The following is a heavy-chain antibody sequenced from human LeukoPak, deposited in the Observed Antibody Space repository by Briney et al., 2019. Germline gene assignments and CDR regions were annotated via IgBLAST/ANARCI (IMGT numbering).Heavy chain of an antibody. CDR1: GFTFSSYS. D-gene: IGHD5-18*01. V-gene: IGHV3-48*01. CDR3: ARASSGLWLRFLFDY. CDR2: ISSSSSTI. J-gene: IGHJ4*02. Sequence: GGSLRLSCAASGFTFSSYSMNWVRQAPGKGLEWVSYISSSSSTIYYADSVKGRFTISRDNAKNSLYLQMNSLRAEDTAVYYCARASSGLWLRFLFDYWGQGTLVTVSS.